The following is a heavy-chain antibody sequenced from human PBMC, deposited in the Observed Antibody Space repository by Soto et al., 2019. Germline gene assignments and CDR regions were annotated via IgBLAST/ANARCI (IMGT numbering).Heavy chain of an antibody. CDR3: ARCPRYYFDY. Sequence: SETLSLTCAVYGGSFSGYYWSWIRQPPGKGLEWIGEINHSGSTNYNPSLKSRVTISVDTSKNQFSLKLSSVTAADTAVYYCARCPRYYFDYWGQGTLVTVSS. J-gene: IGHJ4*02. CDR2: INHSGST. CDR1: GGSFSGYY. V-gene: IGHV4-34*01.